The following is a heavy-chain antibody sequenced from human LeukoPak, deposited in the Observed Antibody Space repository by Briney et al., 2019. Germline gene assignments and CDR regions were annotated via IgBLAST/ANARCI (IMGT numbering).Heavy chain of an antibody. Sequence: PGGSLRLSCAASGFRVGSYYTSWIRQAPGKGLEWVAVVGNSDNHKDHADSVKGRFTISRDDAKNSVYLQMNSLRVEDTAIYYRAREQWYRFDNWGQGALVTVSS. CDR2: VGNSDNHK. V-gene: IGHV3-11*01. J-gene: IGHJ4*02. D-gene: IGHD2-8*01. CDR1: GFRVGSYY. CDR3: AREQWYRFDN.